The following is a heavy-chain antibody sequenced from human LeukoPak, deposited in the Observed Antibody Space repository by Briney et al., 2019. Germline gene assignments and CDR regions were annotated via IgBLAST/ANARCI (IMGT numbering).Heavy chain of an antibody. D-gene: IGHD1-20*01. CDR1: GFTFSSYG. V-gene: IGHV3-33*06. CDR2: IWYDGSNK. J-gene: IGHJ4*02. CDR3: AKQRKGYNWNYFDY. Sequence: GGSLRLSCAASGFTFSSYGMHWVRQAPGKGLEWVAVIWYDGSNKYYADSVKGRFTISRDNPKNTLYLQMNSLRAEDTAVYYCAKQRKGYNWNYFDYWGQGTLVTVSS.